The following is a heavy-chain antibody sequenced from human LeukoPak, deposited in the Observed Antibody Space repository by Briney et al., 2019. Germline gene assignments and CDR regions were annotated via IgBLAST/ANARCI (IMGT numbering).Heavy chain of an antibody. CDR2: INHSGNT. CDR1: GGSFSGYY. J-gene: IGHJ4*02. D-gene: IGHD3/OR15-3a*01. V-gene: IGHV4-34*01. Sequence: SETLSLTCAVYGGSFSGYYWTWIRQPPGKGLEWIGEINHSGNTNYNPSLKSRLTISVDKSKNQFSLKLSSVTAADTAVYYCAGLTPEGLCYWGQGTLVTVSS. CDR3: AGLTPEGLCY.